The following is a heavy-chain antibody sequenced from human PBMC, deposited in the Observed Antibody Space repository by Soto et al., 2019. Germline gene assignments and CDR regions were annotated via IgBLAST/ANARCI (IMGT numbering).Heavy chain of an antibody. D-gene: IGHD2-2*02. CDR2: IGADNGET. V-gene: IGHV1-18*01. J-gene: IGHJ4*01. CDR3: ARARSGYCSSTSCYKAPYY. Sequence: APVTGSCKASGYIFTNYGLTWMRQAPGQGLEWMGWIGADNGETNYAQKFQGRVIMTTDTSTTTSYMELRCLRFVVTAVFFRARARSGYCSSTSCYKAPYYWG. CDR1: GYIFTNYG.